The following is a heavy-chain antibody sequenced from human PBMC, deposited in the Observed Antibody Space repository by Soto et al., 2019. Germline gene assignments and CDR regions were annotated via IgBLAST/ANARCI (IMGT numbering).Heavy chain of an antibody. V-gene: IGHV2-5*02. CDR3: ALPPYFGLGSYSFDY. CDR2: IYWDDDK. J-gene: IGHJ4*02. CDR1: GFSLTTSGVG. Sequence: QITLKESGPTLVRPTQTLTLTCTFSGFSLTTSGVGVGWIRQPPGKALEWLAVIYWDDDKRYSSSLKSRLTITNDTSKNQVVLTMTNMAPVDTATYYCALPPYFGLGSYSFDYWGQGTLVTVSS. D-gene: IGHD3-10*01.